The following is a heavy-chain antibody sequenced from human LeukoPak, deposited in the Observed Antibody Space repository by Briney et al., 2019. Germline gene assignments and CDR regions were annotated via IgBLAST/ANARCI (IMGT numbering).Heavy chain of an antibody. CDR3: ARELYCSGGSCKDNWFDP. CDR2: IIPILGIA. CDR1: GGTFSSYA. J-gene: IGHJ5*02. V-gene: IGHV1-69*04. D-gene: IGHD2-15*01. Sequence: SVKVSCKSSGGTFSSYAISWVRQAPGQGLEWMGRIIPILGIANYAQKFQGRVTITADKSTSTAYMKLSSLRSEDTAVYYCARELYCSGGSCKDNWFDPWGQGTLVTVSS.